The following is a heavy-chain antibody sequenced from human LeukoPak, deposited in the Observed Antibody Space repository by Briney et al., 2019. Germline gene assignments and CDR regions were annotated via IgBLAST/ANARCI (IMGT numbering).Heavy chain of an antibody. CDR1: GYTFTSYY. V-gene: IGHV1-46*01. CDR2: INPSGGST. Sequence: ASVKVSCKASGYTFTSYYMHWVRQAPGQGLEWMGIINPSGGSTSYAQKFQGRVTMTRDTSTSTVYMELSSLRSEDTAVYYCARAGPIDSSGYYWYFDLWGRGTLVTVSS. D-gene: IGHD3-22*01. CDR3: ARAGPIDSSGYYWYFDL. J-gene: IGHJ2*01.